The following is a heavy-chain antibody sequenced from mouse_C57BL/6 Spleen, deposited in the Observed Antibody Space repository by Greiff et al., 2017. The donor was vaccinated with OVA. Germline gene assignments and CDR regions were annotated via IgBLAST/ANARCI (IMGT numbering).Heavy chain of an antibody. V-gene: IGHV1-52*01. CDR3: ARVGLTWNYFDY. J-gene: IGHJ2*01. CDR2: IDPSDSET. D-gene: IGHD4-1*01. CDR1: GYTFTSYW. Sequence: VQLQQPGAELVRPGSSVKLSCKASGYTFTSYWMHWVKQRPIQGLEWIGNIDPSDSETHYNQKFKDKATLTVDKSSSTAYMQLSSLTSEDSAVYYGARVGLTWNYFDYWGQGTTLTVSS.